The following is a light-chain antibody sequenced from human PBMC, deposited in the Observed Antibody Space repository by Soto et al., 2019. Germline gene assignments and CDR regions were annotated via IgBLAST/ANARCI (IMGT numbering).Light chain of an antibody. Sequence: EIEMTQSPATLSLAQGERATLSCRASQSVSSSYLAWYQQKPGQAPRLLIYGASSRATGIPARFSGSGSGTEFTLTISILQSEDFAIYYCQQYDIWPPYTLGQGTKVDI. CDR3: QQYDIWPPYT. J-gene: IGKJ2*01. CDR2: GAS. V-gene: IGKV3-15*01. CDR1: QSVSSSY.